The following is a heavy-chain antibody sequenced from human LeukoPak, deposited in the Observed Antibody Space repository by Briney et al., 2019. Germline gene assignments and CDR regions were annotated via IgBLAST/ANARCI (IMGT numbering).Heavy chain of an antibody. CDR3: AKAVSDYDILTGYRDY. D-gene: IGHD3-9*01. V-gene: IGHV3-9*01. CDR2: ISWNSGSI. J-gene: IGHJ4*02. CDR1: GFTFDDYA. Sequence: GGSLRLSCAASGFTFDDYAMHWVRQAPGKGLEWVSGISWNSGSIGYADSVKGRFTISRDNSKNTLYLQMNSLRAEDTAVYYCAKAVSDYDILTGYRDYWGQGTLVTVSS.